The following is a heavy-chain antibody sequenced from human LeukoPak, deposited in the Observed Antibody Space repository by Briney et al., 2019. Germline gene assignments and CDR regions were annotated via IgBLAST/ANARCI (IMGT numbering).Heavy chain of an antibody. CDR1: GFTFSSYA. J-gene: IGHJ6*02. CDR2: ISYDGSNK. CDR3: ARGGSYYYYYSGMDV. D-gene: IGHD3-16*01. Sequence: GRSLRLSCAASGFTFSSYAMHWVRQAPGKGLEWVAVISYDGSNKYYADSVKGRFTISRDNSKNTLYLQMNSLRAEDTAVYYCARGGSYYYYYSGMDVWGQGTTVTVSS. V-gene: IGHV3-30-3*01.